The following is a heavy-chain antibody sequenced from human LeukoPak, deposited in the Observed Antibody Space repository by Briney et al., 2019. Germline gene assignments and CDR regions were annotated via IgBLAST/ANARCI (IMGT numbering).Heavy chain of an antibody. CDR1: GFPFSTHS. CDR3: ARSEYQLLYTLDY. D-gene: IGHD2-2*02. CDR2: ISAGGDFV. V-gene: IGHV3-21*01. Sequence: PGGSLRLSCAASGFPFSTHSLNWVRQAPGKGLEWVSSISAGGDFVYYGDSVKGRFTMSRDNAKNSLYLQMNSLRAEDTAVYYCARSEYQLLYTLDYWGQGNLVTVSS. J-gene: IGHJ4*02.